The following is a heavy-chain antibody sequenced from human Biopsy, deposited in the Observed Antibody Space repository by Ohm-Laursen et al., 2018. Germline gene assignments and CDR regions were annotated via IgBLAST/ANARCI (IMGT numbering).Heavy chain of an antibody. V-gene: IGHV4-59*13. CDR2: IYYSGTT. CDR3: ARDDAVTVIRGLYY. CDR1: GGSISSFY. Sequence: SHTLSFTCTVFGGSISSFYWNRHPQRPGMGLVWFGNIYYSGTTDYSSSLKSRVTISIDKSKNQFFLKLSPMTAEEAAVYYCARDDAVTVIRGLYYWGQGALVTVSS. D-gene: IGHD2-21*02. J-gene: IGHJ4*02.